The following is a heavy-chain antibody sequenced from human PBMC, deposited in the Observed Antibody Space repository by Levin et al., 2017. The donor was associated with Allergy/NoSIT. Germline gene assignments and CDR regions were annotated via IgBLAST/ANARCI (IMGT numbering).Heavy chain of an antibody. J-gene: IGHJ4*02. CDR3: AKGYYDSSGYLYFDY. Sequence: PGGSLRLSCAASGFTFSSYAMSWVRQAPGKGLEWVSAISGSGGSTYYADSVKGRFTISRDNSKNTLYLQMNSLRAEDTAVYYCAKGYYDSSGYLYFDYWGQGTLVTVSS. V-gene: IGHV3-23*01. D-gene: IGHD3-22*01. CDR1: GFTFSSYA. CDR2: ISGSGGST.